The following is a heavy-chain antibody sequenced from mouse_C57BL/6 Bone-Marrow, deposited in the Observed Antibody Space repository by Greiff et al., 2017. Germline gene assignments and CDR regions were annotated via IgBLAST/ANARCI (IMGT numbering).Heavy chain of an antibody. V-gene: IGHV6-6*01. Sequence: EVQVVESGGGLVQPGGSMKLSCAASGFTFSDAWMDWVRQSPEKGLEWVAEIRNKANNHATYYAESVKGRFTISRDDSKSSVYLQMNSLRAEDTGIYYCTRRKRYAMDYWGQGTSVTVSS. J-gene: IGHJ4*01. CDR1: GFTFSDAW. CDR3: TRRKRYAMDY. CDR2: IRNKANNHAT.